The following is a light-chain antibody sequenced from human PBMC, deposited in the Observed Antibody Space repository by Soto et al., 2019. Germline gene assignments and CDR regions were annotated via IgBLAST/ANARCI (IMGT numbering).Light chain of an antibody. V-gene: IGKV1-5*03. CDR2: KAS. Sequence: DIRMTQSPSTLSGSVGDRVTINCRARQTISSWLAWYQQKPEKAPKLLIYKASTLKSGVPSRFSGSGSGTEFTLTISSLQPDAFATYYCQHYNSYSEAFGQGTQVELK. CDR1: QTISSW. CDR3: QHYNSYSEA. J-gene: IGKJ1*01.